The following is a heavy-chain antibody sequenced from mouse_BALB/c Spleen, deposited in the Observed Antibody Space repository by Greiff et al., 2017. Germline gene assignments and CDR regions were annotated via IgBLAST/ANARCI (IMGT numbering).Heavy chain of an antibody. CDR1: GFTFSSFG. CDR3: ARSLYYYGSSYDAMDY. V-gene: IGHV5-17*02. D-gene: IGHD1-1*01. J-gene: IGHJ4*01. Sequence: DVMLVESGGGLVQPGGSRKLSCAASGFTFSSFGMHWVRQAPEKGLEWVAYISSGSSTIYYADTVKGRFTISRDNPKNTLFLQMTSLRSEDTAMYYCARSLYYYGSSYDAMDYWGQGTSVTVSS. CDR2: ISSGSSTI.